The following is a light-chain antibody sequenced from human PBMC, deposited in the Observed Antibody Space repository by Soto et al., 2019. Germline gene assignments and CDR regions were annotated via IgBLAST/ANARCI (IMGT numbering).Light chain of an antibody. J-gene: IGLJ2*01. CDR1: SSNIGNNY. CDR3: GTWDSSLSTDPVV. Sequence: QSALTQPPSVSAAPGQTVTISCSGSSSNIGNNYVSWYQQLPGTAPKLLIYDNNKRPSGIPDRFSGSKSGTSATLDITGLQTGDEADYYCGTWDSSLSTDPVVFGGGTKLTVL. V-gene: IGLV1-51*01. CDR2: DNN.